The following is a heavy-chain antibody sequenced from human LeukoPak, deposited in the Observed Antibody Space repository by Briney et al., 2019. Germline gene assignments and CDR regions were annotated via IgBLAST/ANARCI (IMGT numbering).Heavy chain of an antibody. V-gene: IGHV4-34*01. J-gene: IGHJ1*01. D-gene: IGHD2-15*01. CDR1: GGSFSGYY. CDR2: INHSGST. CDR3: ARGRTRYCSGGSCYSYFQH. Sequence: SETLSLTCAVYGGSFSGYYWSWIRQPPGKGLGWIGEINHSGSTNYNPSLKSRVTISVDTSKNQFSLKLSSVTAADTAVYYCARGRTRYCSGGSCYSYFQHWGQGTLVTVSS.